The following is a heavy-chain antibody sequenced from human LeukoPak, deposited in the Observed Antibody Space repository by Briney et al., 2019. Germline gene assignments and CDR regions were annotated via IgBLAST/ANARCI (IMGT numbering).Heavy chain of an antibody. CDR2: ISGSGGNT. D-gene: IGHD3-3*01. CDR1: GFTFRRYG. CDR3: AKSRLSGINDAFDI. Sequence: HPGGTLRLSCAASGFTFRRYGMSWVRQAPGKGLEWVSAISGSGGNTFYADSVKGRFTISRDNSKNTLYLQMNSLRAEDTALYYCAKSRLSGINDAFDIWGQGTMVTVSS. V-gene: IGHV3-23*01. J-gene: IGHJ3*02.